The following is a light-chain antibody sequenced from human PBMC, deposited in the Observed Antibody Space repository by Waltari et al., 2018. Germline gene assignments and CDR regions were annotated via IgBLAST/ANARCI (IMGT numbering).Light chain of an antibody. Sequence: DIQLTQSPSTLSASVGDRVTITCRASQTISRWLAWYQQKAGKAPKLLIYKTSILESGVPSRFSGGGSGTEFTLTMTSLQREDFATYYCQNDDAYSATFGRGTKIEIK. J-gene: IGKJ3*01. CDR1: QTISRW. CDR2: KTS. CDR3: QNDDAYSAT. V-gene: IGKV1-5*03.